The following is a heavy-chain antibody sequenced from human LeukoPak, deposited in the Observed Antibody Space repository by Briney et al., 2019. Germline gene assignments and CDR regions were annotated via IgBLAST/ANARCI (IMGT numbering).Heavy chain of an antibody. J-gene: IGHJ6*02. Sequence: AAVKVSCKASGYTFTSYYMHWVRQAPGQGLEWMGIINASGGSTSYAQKFQGRVPMTRDTSTSTVYMELSSLRSEDTAVYYCARDGGYSPKCYYGMDVWGQGTTVTVSS. CDR3: ARDGGYSPKCYYGMDV. V-gene: IGHV1-46*01. CDR2: INASGGST. D-gene: IGHD5-18*01. CDR1: GYTFTSYY.